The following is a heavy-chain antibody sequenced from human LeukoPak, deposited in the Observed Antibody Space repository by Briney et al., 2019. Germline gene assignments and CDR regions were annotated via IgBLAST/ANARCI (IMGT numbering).Heavy chain of an antibody. J-gene: IGHJ5*02. CDR3: AIYDIVATSPFDP. D-gene: IGHD5-12*01. Sequence: PSETLSLTCAVSGGSISSSSYYWGWIRQPPGKGLEWIGSIYYSGSTYYNPSLKSRVTISVYTSENQFSLKLSSVTAADTAVYYCAIYDIVATSPFDPWGQGTLVTVSS. V-gene: IGHV4-39*01. CDR2: IYYSGST. CDR1: GGSISSSSYY.